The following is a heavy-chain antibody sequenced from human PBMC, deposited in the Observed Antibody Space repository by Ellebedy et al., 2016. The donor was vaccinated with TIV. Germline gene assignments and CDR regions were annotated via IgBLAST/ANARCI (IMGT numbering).Heavy chain of an antibody. CDR2: MNPNSGNT. CDR3: ATRGTDY. CDR1: GYTFTSYG. Sequence: ASVKVSXKASGYTFTSYGISWVRQAPGQGLEWMGWMNPNSGNTGYAQKFQGRVTMTRNTSISTAYMELSSLRSEDTAVYYCATRGTDYWGQGTLVTVSS. D-gene: IGHD3-16*01. J-gene: IGHJ4*02. V-gene: IGHV1-8*02.